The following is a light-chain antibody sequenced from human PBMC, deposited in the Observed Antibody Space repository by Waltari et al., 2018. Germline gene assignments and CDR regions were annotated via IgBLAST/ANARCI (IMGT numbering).Light chain of an antibody. J-gene: IGLJ3*02. Sequence: SYELTQPPSVSVSPGQTASITCSGNILGNKYASWYQQKPGQSPLLVIYQDTKRPSEIPERCSGSKSANAATLTITGTQAMDEADYYCQALGTGAWVFGGGTKLTVL. V-gene: IGLV3-1*01. CDR1: ILGNKY. CDR2: QDT. CDR3: QALGTGAWV.